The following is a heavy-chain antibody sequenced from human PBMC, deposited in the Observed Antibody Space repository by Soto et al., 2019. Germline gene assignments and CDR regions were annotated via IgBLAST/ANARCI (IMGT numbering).Heavy chain of an antibody. J-gene: IGHJ5*02. CDR1: GYTFTDYD. CDR3: ARVAVAARPRWYNWFDP. D-gene: IGHD2-15*01. CDR2: MNPISGET. V-gene: IGHV1-8*01. Sequence: QEQLVQSGAEVKKPGASVKVSCKTSGYTFTDYDINWVRQATGQGLEWIGWMNPISGETGYAQKFQGRVTMTRSASLSTAYLELSSLRSEDTAVYYCARVAVAARPRWYNWFDPWGQGTLVTVSS.